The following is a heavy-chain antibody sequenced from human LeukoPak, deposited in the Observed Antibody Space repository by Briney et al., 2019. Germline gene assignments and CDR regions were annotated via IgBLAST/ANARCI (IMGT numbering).Heavy chain of an antibody. V-gene: IGHV5-51*01. J-gene: IGHJ4*02. CDR3: AIRQGCNTACPPDY. CDR2: IYPGDSDT. CDR1: GFSFNMYW. Sequence: GESLKISCKGSGFSFNMYWIGWVRQMPGKGLEWMGIIYPGDSDTRYSPSFQGQVTISVDKSISTAYLQWSSLKASDTAMYYGAIRQGCNTACPPDYWGQGTLVTVSS. D-gene: IGHD2/OR15-2a*01.